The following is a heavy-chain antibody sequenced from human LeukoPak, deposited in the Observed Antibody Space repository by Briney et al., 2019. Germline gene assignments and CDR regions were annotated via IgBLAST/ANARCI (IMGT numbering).Heavy chain of an antibody. V-gene: IGHV3-23*01. D-gene: IGHD2-2*01. CDR3: AKNGRSSMPPNWFDP. J-gene: IGHJ5*02. CDR2: ISGSGGST. CDR1: VFTFSSYA. Sequence: GGSLRLSCAASVFTFSSYAMSWVRQAPGKGLEWVSAISGSGGSTYYADSVKGWFTISRDNSKNTLYLQMNSLRAEDTAVYYCAKNGRSSMPPNWFDPWGQGTLVTVSS.